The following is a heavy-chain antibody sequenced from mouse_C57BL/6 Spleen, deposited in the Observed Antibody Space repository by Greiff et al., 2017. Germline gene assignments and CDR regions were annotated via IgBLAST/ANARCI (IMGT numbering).Heavy chain of an antibody. D-gene: IGHD1-1*01. J-gene: IGHJ1*03. CDR3: ASITTVVAEDWYFDV. CDR1: GYTFTSYW. CDR2: IDPSDSYT. V-gene: IGHV1-69*01. Sequence: QVQLKQPGAELVMPGASVKLSCKASGYTFTSYWMHWVKQRPGQGLEWIGEIDPSDSYTNYNQKFKGKSTLTVDKSSSTAYMQLSSLTSEDSAVYYCASITTVVAEDWYFDVWGTGTTVTVSS.